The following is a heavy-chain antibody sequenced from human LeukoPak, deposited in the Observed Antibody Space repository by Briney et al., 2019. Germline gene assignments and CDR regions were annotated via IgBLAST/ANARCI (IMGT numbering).Heavy chain of an antibody. CDR3: ARGKGKQWSLTSFDY. V-gene: IGHV3-48*04. D-gene: IGHD6-19*01. J-gene: IGHJ4*02. Sequence: GGSLRLSCAASGFSFSSNSMNWVRQAPGKGLEWVSYISSSGSTIYYADSVKGRFTISRDNAKNSLYLQMNSLRAEDTAVYYCARGKGKQWSLTSFDYWGQGTLVTVSS. CDR1: GFSFSSNS. CDR2: ISSSGSTI.